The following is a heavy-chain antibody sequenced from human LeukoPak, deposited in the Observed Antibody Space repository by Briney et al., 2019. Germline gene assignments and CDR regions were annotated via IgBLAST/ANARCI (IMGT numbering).Heavy chain of an antibody. CDR3: ASDPGSGGSC. J-gene: IGHJ4*02. D-gene: IGHD2-15*01. V-gene: IGHV3-21*01. CDR2: ISSSSSYI. CDR1: GFTLSSCT. Sequence: SGGSLRLSCAASGFTLSSCTMNWVRQAPGKGLEWVSPISSSSSYIYYADSVKGRFTISRDNAKNSLYLQMNSLGAEDTAVYYCASDPGSGGSCWGQGTLVTVSS.